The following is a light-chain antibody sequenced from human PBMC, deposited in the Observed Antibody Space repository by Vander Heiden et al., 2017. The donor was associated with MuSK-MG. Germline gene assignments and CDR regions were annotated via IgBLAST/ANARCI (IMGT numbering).Light chain of an antibody. CDR3: QHYNSYPWT. J-gene: IGKJ1*01. V-gene: IGKV1-5*03. Sequence: DVQMPPSPSPPSAPIGARVIITCPTSQDNGTWLAWHQVKPGKAPQVLIYKASTSETGVPSRFSGSGSGTEFTLHINGLQAEDSATYYCQHYNSYPWTFGQGTRVEIQ. CDR1: QDNGTW. CDR2: KAS.